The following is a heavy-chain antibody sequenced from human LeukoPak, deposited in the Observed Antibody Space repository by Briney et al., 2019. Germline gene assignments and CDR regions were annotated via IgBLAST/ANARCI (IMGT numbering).Heavy chain of an antibody. D-gene: IGHD2-15*01. CDR3: TRDGRVAYEMDV. Sequence: GGSLRLSCTASGFSFRTYNLHWVRQAPGKGLEWVSYISPGTIYYADSVKGRFTISRDNAKNSLYLQMNSLRAEDTAVYYCTRDGRVAYEMDVWGQGTTVTVSS. CDR1: GFSFRTYN. CDR2: ISPGTI. J-gene: IGHJ6*02. V-gene: IGHV3-48*01.